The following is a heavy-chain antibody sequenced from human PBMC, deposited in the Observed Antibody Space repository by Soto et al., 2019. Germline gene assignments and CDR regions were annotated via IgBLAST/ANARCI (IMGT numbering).Heavy chain of an antibody. CDR1: GFTFRNNV. CDR2: ITGSGRDT. V-gene: IGHV3-23*04. Sequence: EVQLVESGGGLIQPGGSLRLSGAASGFTFRNNVLSWVRQAPGQGLDWVSGITGSGRDTYYADSVTGRFTISRDNSKNMVFLQMNSLRAEDTALYYCAKNGLDNSPSAIDSWGPGTLVPVSS. D-gene: IGHD2-8*01. J-gene: IGHJ4*02. CDR3: AKNGLDNSPSAIDS.